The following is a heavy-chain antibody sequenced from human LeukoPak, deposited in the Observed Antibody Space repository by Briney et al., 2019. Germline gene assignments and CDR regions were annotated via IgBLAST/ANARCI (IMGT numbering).Heavy chain of an antibody. CDR3: ARVSGHYYFYYYMDV. CDR1: GGSISSSSYY. Sequence: SETLSLTCTVSGGSISSSSYYWGWIRQPPGKGLEWIGSIYYSGSTYYNPSLKSRVTISVDTSKNQFSLKLSSVTAADTAMYFCARVSGHYYFYYYMDVWGKGTTVTVSS. J-gene: IGHJ6*03. V-gene: IGHV4-39*07. CDR2: IYYSGST.